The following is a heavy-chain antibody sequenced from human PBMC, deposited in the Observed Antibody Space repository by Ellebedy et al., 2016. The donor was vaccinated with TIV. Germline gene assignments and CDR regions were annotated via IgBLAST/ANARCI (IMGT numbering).Heavy chain of an antibody. V-gene: IGHV1-3*01. CDR3: ARQFGYTHVMTPYES. CDR2: INAGNGNT. CDR1: GYTFTSYA. D-gene: IGHD5-18*01. Sequence: AASVKVSCKASGYTFTSYAMHWVRQAPGQRLEWMGWINAGNGNTKYSQKFQARVTITADKSTTTAYMELSSLTSEDTAVYYCARQFGYTHVMTPYESWGQGTLVTVSS. J-gene: IGHJ5*01.